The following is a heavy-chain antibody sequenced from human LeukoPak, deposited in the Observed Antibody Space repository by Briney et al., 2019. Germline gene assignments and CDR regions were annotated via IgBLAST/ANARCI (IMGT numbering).Heavy chain of an antibody. CDR1: GGTFSSYA. D-gene: IGHD3-22*01. CDR3: ARDFPRYYDSSSYVTRYFDY. V-gene: IGHV1-69*04. J-gene: IGHJ4*02. Sequence: GASVKVSCKASGGTFSSYAISWVRQAPGQGLEWMGRIIPILGIANYAQKFQGRVTITADKSTSTAYMELSSLRSEDTAVYYCARDFPRYYDSSSYVTRYFDYWGQGTLVTVSS. CDR2: IIPILGIA.